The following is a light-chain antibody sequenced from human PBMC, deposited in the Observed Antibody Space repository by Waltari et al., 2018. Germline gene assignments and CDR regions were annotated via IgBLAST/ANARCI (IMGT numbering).Light chain of an antibody. Sequence: QPALTQPASVSGSPGQSTTTSSPRSSTDIGYSPHFCWYQQHPGKPPPPTISEVTERPSGVPDRFSGSKSGNTASLTISGLQAEDEADYYCLSYTTRISFVFGGGTKLSVL. J-gene: IGLJ2*01. CDR2: EVT. V-gene: IGLV2-23*02. CDR3: LSYTTRISFV. CDR1: STDIGYSPH.